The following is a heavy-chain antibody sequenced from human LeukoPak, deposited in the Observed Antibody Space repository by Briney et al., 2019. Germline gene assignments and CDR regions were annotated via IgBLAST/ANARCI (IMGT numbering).Heavy chain of an antibody. CDR1: GFTFSSYA. Sequence: GGSLRLSCAASGFTFSSYAMSWVRQAPGKGLEWVSAISGSGGSTYYADSVKGRFTISRDNSKNTLYLQMNSLRAEDTAVYYCATLEGVVVPAARSDYWGQGTLVTVSS. J-gene: IGHJ4*02. D-gene: IGHD2-2*01. CDR3: ATLEGVVVPAARSDY. V-gene: IGHV3-23*01. CDR2: ISGSGGST.